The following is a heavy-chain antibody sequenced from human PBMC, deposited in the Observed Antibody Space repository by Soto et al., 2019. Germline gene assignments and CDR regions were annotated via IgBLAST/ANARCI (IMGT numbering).Heavy chain of an antibody. CDR1: GGTFSSYA. V-gene: IGHV1-69*06. J-gene: IGHJ3*02. Sequence: QVQLVQSGAEVKKPGSSVKVSCKASGGTFSSYAISWVRQAPGQGLEWMGGIIPISGTANYAEKFQGRVTITADKSASTVDMELSRLRSGDKGVYYWARGRWDPADDAGDILGQGTMVTVCS. CDR2: IIPISGTA. D-gene: IGHD1-26*01. CDR3: ARGRWDPADDAGDI.